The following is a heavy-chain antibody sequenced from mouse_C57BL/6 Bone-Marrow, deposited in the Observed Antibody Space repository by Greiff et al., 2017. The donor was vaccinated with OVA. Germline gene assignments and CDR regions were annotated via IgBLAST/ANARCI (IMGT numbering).Heavy chain of an antibody. CDR2: INPNDGAT. J-gene: IGHJ2*01. CDR1: GYSFTDYN. CDR3: ARGDSSGSHDY. Sequence: VQLQQSGPELVKPGASVKISCKASGYSFTDYNMNWVKQSNGKSLEWIGVINPNDGATSYNQKFKGKATLTVDQSASTAYMQLNSLTSEDSAVDYCARGDSSGSHDYWGQGTTLTVSS. V-gene: IGHV1-39*01. D-gene: IGHD3-2*02.